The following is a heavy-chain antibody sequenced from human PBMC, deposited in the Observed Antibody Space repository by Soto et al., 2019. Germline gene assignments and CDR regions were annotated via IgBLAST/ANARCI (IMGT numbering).Heavy chain of an antibody. J-gene: IGHJ4*02. D-gene: IGHD5-18*01. Sequence: QVQLVQSGAEVKNPGSSVKVSCKASGGTFSSYAISWVRQAPGQGLELMGGIIPIFGTANYAQKFQGRVTITADKSTSTAYMELSSLRSEDTAVYYCARVVSYTAMVYYFDYWGQGTLVTVSS. CDR3: ARVVSYTAMVYYFDY. V-gene: IGHV1-69*06. CDR2: IIPIFGTA. CDR1: GGTFSSYA.